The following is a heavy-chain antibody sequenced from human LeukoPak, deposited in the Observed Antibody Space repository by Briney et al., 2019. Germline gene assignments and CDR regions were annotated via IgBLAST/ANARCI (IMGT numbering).Heavy chain of an antibody. Sequence: GESLKTSCKGSGYSFTSYWIGWVRQMPGKGLEWMGIIYPGDSDTRYSPSFQGQVTISADKSISTAYLQWSSLKASDTAMYYCARLVDTAMARYYYYFDYWGQGTLVTVSS. D-gene: IGHD5-18*01. V-gene: IGHV5-51*01. J-gene: IGHJ4*02. CDR2: IYPGDSDT. CDR3: ARLVDTAMARYYYYFDY. CDR1: GYSFTSYW.